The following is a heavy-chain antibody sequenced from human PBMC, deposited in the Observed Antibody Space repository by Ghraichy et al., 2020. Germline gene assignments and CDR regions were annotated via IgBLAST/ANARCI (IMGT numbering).Heavy chain of an antibody. V-gene: IGHV3-53*01. CDR1: GFSVSSNY. CDR2: TYSNT. Sequence: GGSLRLSCAASGFSVSSNYVSWVRQAPGKGLEWVSVTYSNTDYADSVKGRFTISRDNSKNTLYLQMNGLRAEDTAVYYCARDLNYWGQGTLVTVSS. J-gene: IGHJ4*02. CDR3: ARDLNY.